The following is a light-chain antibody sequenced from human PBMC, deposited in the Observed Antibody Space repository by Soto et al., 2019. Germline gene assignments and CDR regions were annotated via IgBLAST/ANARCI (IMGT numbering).Light chain of an antibody. CDR3: QQANSCPLT. V-gene: IGKV1-12*01. CDR2: AAS. Sequence: DIQMTQSPSSVSASVGDRVTITFRASQGISSWLAWDQQKPGKAPKRLIYAASILQSGVPSRFGGSGSGTDFTVTISSLQPEGFAADYCQQANSCPLTFGQGTKLEIK. CDR1: QGISSW. J-gene: IGKJ2*01.